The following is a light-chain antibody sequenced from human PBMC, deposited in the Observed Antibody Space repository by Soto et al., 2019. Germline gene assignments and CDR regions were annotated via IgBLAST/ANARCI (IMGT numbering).Light chain of an antibody. CDR2: DVN. CDR3: SSYAGSNNFAV. V-gene: IGLV2-8*01. J-gene: IGLJ7*01. CDR1: SSDVGGFNY. Sequence: QSALTQPPSASGSPGQSVTISCTGTSSDVGGFNYVSWYQQHPDKAPKLMIYDVNKRPSGVPDRFSGSKSGNTASLTVSGXXAXDEAXYYRSSYAGSNNFAVFGGGTQLTVL.